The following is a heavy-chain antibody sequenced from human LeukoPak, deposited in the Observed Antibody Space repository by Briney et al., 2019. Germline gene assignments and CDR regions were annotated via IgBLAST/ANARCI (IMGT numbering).Heavy chain of an antibody. D-gene: IGHD3-22*01. CDR1: GDSISGSDW. J-gene: IGHJ4*02. CDR3: ARLSDGSGYYWWYFDY. CDR2: IYHTGKA. V-gene: IGHV4-4*02. Sequence: LETLSLTCAVSGDSISGSDWWNWVRQPPGEGLEWIGEIYHTGKANYNPSLKSRVTISVDKSKNQFSLKLNSVTAADTAVYYCARLSDGSGYYWWYFDYWGQGTLVTVSS.